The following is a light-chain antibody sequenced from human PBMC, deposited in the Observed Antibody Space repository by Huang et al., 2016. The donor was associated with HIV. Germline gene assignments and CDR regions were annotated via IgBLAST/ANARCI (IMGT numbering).Light chain of an antibody. J-gene: IGKJ1*01. Sequence: DIQMTQSPSSLSASVGDRVTITWRASQGIGNSLAWYQQKPGKPPKLLLYATSRLESGVPSRFSGSGSGTRYTLTITTLQPEEIASYYCQQYQSVPWTFGRGTKVEIK. CDR2: ATS. V-gene: IGKV1-NL1*01. CDR1: QGIGNS. CDR3: QQYQSVPWT.